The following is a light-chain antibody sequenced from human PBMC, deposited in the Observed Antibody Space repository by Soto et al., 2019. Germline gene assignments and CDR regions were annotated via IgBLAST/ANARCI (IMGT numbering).Light chain of an antibody. CDR2: EVS. Sequence: QSVLTQPASVSGSPGQSITISCTGTSSDVGGYNYVSWYQQHPGKAPKLMIYEVSNRPSGVSNRFSGSKSGNTASLTISGLQPEDEADYYCSSYTSSITPVFGGGTKLTVL. V-gene: IGLV2-14*01. CDR3: SSYTSSITPV. J-gene: IGLJ2*01. CDR1: SSDVGGYNY.